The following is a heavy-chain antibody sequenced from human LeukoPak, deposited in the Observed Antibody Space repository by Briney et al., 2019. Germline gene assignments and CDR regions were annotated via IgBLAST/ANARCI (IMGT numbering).Heavy chain of an antibody. CDR3: ARDMPFYYFDY. J-gene: IGHJ4*02. CDR1: GGSINNYY. V-gene: IGHV4-59*01. D-gene: IGHD2-2*01. Sequence: PSETLSLTCTVSGGSINNYYWNWIRQPPGKGLEWIGYIYYSGSASYNPSLKSRVTISVDTSKSQFSLKLSSVTAADTAVYYCARDMPFYYFDYWGQGTLVTVSS. CDR2: IYYSGSA.